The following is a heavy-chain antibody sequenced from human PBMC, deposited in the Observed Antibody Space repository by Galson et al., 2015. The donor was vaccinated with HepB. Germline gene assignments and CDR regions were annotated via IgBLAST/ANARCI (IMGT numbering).Heavy chain of an antibody. Sequence: ATIYYSGSTYYNPSLKSRVTISVDTSKNQFSLKLNSVTAADTAVYFCARTLVATPNDAFDIWGQGTMVTVSS. J-gene: IGHJ3*02. D-gene: IGHD2-8*02. CDR3: ARTLVATPNDAFDI. CDR2: IYYSGST. V-gene: IGHV4-39*01.